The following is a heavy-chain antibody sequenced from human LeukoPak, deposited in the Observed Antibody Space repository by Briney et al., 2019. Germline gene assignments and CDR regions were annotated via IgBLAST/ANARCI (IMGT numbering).Heavy chain of an antibody. J-gene: IGHJ3*02. V-gene: IGHV1-2*02. D-gene: IGHD3-10*01. CDR3: ARDPPIGGADVFDI. CDR1: GYTFTNYQ. Sequence: ASVKVSCKASGYTFTNYQMHWVRQAPGQGLEWMGWINPNSGGTNYAQKFQGRVTMTRDTSISTAYMELSRLTSDDTAVYYCARDPPIGGADVFDIWGQGTMVTVSS. CDR2: INPNSGGT.